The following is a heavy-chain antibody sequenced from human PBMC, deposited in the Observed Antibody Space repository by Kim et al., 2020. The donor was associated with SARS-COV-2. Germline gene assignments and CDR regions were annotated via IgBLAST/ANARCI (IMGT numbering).Heavy chain of an antibody. Sequence: ASVKVSCKASGYTFTGYYMHWVRQAPGQGLEWMGRINPNSGGTNYAQKFQGRVTMTRDTSISTAYMELSRLRSDDTAVYYCARVPYSSSWFAPTFDYWGQGTLVTVSS. J-gene: IGHJ4*02. D-gene: IGHD6-13*01. V-gene: IGHV1-2*06. CDR3: ARVPYSSSWFAPTFDY. CDR1: GYTFTGYY. CDR2: INPNSGGT.